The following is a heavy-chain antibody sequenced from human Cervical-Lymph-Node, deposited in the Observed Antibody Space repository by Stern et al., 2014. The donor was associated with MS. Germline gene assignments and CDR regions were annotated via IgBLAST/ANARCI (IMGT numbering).Heavy chain of an antibody. Sequence: EVQLVESGAEVKKPGASLKISCKGSGYSFTNDWIGWVRQMPGKGLEWMGIIFTGDSDTKYSPPFQGQVTFSTEPSINTAYLQMSSLKASDTAMYYCARGRRWLDYWGQGTLVTVSS. CDR2: IFTGDSDT. CDR1: GYSFTNDW. CDR3: ARGRRWLDY. J-gene: IGHJ4*02. D-gene: IGHD4-23*01. V-gene: IGHV5-51*01.